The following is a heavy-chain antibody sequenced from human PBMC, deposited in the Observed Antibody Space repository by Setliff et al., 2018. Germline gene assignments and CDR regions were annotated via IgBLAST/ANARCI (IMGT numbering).Heavy chain of an antibody. V-gene: IGHV4-34*12. J-gene: IGHJ4*02. CDR3: ARSFSRREKFLLDY. CDR2: IIHSGST. CDR1: GFTFSSYA. Sequence: PWGSLRLSCAASGFTFSSYAMSWVRQPPGKRLEWIGEIIHSGSTNYNPSLKSRVTISMDTSKNQFSLKVSSVTAADTAVYYCARSFSRREKFLLDYWGQGALVTVSS.